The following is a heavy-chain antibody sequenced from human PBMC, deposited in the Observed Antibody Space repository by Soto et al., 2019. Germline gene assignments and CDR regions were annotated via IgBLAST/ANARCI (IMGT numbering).Heavy chain of an antibody. CDR3: AIQELPSYYXFWSGYSPSYYYYGMDV. CDR2: INPNSGGT. V-gene: IGHV1-2*02. J-gene: IGHJ6*02. Sequence: ASVKVSCKASGYTFTGYYMHWVRQAPGQGLEWMGWINPNSGGTNYAQKFQGRVTMTRDTSISTAYMELSRLRSDDTAVYYCAIQELPSYYXFWSGYSPSYYYYGMDVWGPGTTVTVSS. CDR1: GYTFTGYY. D-gene: IGHD3-3*01.